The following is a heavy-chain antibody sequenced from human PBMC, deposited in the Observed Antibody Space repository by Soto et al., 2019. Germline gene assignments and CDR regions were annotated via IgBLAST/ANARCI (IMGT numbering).Heavy chain of an antibody. CDR1: GFTFSSYA. Sequence: AGSLRLSCAASGFTFSSYAMHWVRQAPGKGLEYVSAISSNGGSTYYANSVKGRFTISRDNSKNTLYLQMGSLRAEDMAVYYCARDLFEHITMVRGPKGYWGQGTLVTVSS. CDR2: ISSNGGST. V-gene: IGHV3-64*01. J-gene: IGHJ4*02. CDR3: ARDLFEHITMVRGPKGY. D-gene: IGHD3-10*01.